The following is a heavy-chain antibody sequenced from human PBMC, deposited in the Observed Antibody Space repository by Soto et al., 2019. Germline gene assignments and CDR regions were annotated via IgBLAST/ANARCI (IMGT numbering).Heavy chain of an antibody. J-gene: IGHJ6*02. V-gene: IGHV1-69*12. D-gene: IGHD4-17*01. CDR1: GGTFSSYA. CDR3: ARVGSDYGDYYYGMDV. Sequence: QVQLVQSGAEVKKPGSSVKVSRKASGGTFSSYAISWVRQAPGQGLEWMGGIIPIFGTANYAQKFQGRVTITADESTSTAYMELSSLRSEDTAVYYCARVGSDYGDYYYGMDVWGQGTTVTVSS. CDR2: IIPIFGTA.